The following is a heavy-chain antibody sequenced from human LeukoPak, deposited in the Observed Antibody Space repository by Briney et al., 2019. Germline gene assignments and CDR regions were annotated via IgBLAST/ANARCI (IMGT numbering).Heavy chain of an antibody. J-gene: IGHJ4*02. Sequence: SETLSLTCTVSGGSISSSSYYWGWIRQPPGKGLEWIGSIYYSGSTYYNPSLKSRVTISVDTSKNQFSLKLSPVTAADTAVYYCARQDYDSSGYSDYWGQGTLVTVSS. D-gene: IGHD3-22*01. CDR3: ARQDYDSSGYSDY. CDR2: IYYSGST. V-gene: IGHV4-39*01. CDR1: GGSISSSSYY.